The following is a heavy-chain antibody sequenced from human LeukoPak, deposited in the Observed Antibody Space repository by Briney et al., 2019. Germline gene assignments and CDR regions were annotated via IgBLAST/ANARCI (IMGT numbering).Heavy chain of an antibody. D-gene: IGHD3-10*01. V-gene: IGHV4-34*01. CDR3: ARRRLWFGELLSPAPFDI. Sequence: SETLSLTCSVYSGSFSGYYWSWIRQPPGKGLEWIGEINHSGSTNYNPSLKSRVTISVDTSKNQFSLKLSSVTAADTAVYYCARRRLWFGELLSPAPFDIWGQGTMVTVSS. J-gene: IGHJ3*02. CDR2: INHSGST. CDR1: SGSFSGYY.